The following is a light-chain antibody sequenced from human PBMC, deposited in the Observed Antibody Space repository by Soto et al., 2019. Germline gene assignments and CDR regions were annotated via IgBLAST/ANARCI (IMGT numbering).Light chain of an antibody. Sequence: IQMTQSPSSLSASVGDRVTITCRASQAIRDDLAWYQQKPGKAPNLLIYAASNLQSGVPSRFSGSGSGTDFTLTISSLQAEDFATYYCLQDYNYPRTFGQGTKVDI. V-gene: IGKV1-6*01. CDR2: AAS. J-gene: IGKJ1*01. CDR1: QAIRDD. CDR3: LQDYNYPRT.